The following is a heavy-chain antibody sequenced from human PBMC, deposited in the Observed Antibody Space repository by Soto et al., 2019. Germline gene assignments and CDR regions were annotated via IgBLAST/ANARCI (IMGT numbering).Heavy chain of an antibody. V-gene: IGHV4-34*01. CDR1: GGSFSGYY. CDR3: ARWKGGYSYGRPYGGYVDY. D-gene: IGHD5-18*01. Sequence: SETLSLTCAIYGGSFSGYYWSWIRQPPGKGLEWIGEINHSGSTNYNPSLKSRVTISVDTSKNQFSLKLSSVTAADTAVYYCARWKGGYSYGRPYGGYVDYWGQGTLVTVSS. J-gene: IGHJ4*02. CDR2: INHSGST.